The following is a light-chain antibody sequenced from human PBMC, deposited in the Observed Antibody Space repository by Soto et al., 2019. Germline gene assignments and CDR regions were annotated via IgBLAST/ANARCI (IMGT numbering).Light chain of an antibody. CDR1: HSVSSSY. Sequence: EIVLTQSPGTLSLSPWERATLSCRASHSVSSSYLAWYQQKPGQAPRLLIYGASSRATGIPDRFSGSGSGTDFTLTISRLEPEDFAVYYCQQYGSSPLTFGGGTKVDIK. V-gene: IGKV3-20*01. CDR2: GAS. CDR3: QQYGSSPLT. J-gene: IGKJ4*01.